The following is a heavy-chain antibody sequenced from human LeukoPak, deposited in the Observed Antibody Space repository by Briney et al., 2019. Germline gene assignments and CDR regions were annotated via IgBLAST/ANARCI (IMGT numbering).Heavy chain of an antibody. Sequence: PSETLSLTCTVSGGSISSSSYYWGWIRQPPGKGLEWIGSIYYSGSTYYNPSLKSRVTISVDTSKNQFSLDLRSVTAADTAVYYCARGPHYHDSSGYSPSYSYAMDVWGQGTTVTVSS. CDR3: ARGPHYHDSSGYSPSYSYAMDV. V-gene: IGHV4-39*07. J-gene: IGHJ6*02. CDR2: IYYSGST. D-gene: IGHD3-22*01. CDR1: GGSISSSSYY.